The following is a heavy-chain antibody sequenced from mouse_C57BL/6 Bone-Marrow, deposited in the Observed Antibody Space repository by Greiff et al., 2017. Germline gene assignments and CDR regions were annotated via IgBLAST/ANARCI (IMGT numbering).Heavy chain of an antibody. D-gene: IGHD1-1*01. CDR2: IYPGDGDT. CDR1: GYAFSSYW. J-gene: IGHJ2*01. CDR3: ARPYGSSYDYFDY. V-gene: IGHV1-80*01. Sequence: VQLQQSGAELVKPGASVKISCKASGYAFSSYWMNWVKQRPGKGLEWIGQIYPGDGDTNYNGKFKGKATLTADKSSSTAYMQLSSLTSEDSAVYFWARPYGSSYDYFDYWGQGTTLTVSS.